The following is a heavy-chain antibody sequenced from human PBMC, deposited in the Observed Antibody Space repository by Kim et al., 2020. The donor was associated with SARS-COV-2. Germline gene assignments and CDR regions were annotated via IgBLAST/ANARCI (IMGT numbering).Heavy chain of an antibody. CDR2: IYYSGST. CDR1: GGSISSSSYY. V-gene: IGHV4-39*01. J-gene: IGHJ6*02. D-gene: IGHD6-19*01. Sequence: SQTLSLTCTVSGGSISSSSYYWGWIRQPPGKGLEWIGSIYYSGSTYYNPSLKSRVTISVYTSKNQFSLKLSSVTASYTAVYSFSRHSEKQLLVRPYYYSYYGMDVWGQGTTVTVSS. CDR3: SRHSEKQLLVRPYYYSYYGMDV.